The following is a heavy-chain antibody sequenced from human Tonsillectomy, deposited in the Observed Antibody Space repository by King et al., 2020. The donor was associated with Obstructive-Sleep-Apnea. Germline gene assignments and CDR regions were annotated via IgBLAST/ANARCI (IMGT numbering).Heavy chain of an antibody. D-gene: IGHD6-13*01. CDR2: IRYDGSNK. V-gene: IGHV3-30*02. CDR1: GFTFSSYG. J-gene: IGHJ4*02. Sequence: VQLVESGGGVVQPGRSLRLSCAASGFTFSSYGMHWVRHAPGKGLEWVAFIRYDGSNKYYADSVKGRFTISRDNSKNTLYLQMNSLRAEDTAVYYCAKDGEDSSSWYWVYFDYWGQGTLVTVSS. CDR3: AKDGEDSSSWYWVYFDY.